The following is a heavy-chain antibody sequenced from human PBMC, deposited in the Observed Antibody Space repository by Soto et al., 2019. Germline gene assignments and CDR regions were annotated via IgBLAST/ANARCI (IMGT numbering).Heavy chain of an antibody. V-gene: IGHV3-21*01. J-gene: IGHJ4*02. Sequence: ESGGGLVKPGGSLRLSCAASGFTFSSYSMNWVRQAPGKGLEWVSSISSSSSYIYYADSVKGRFTISRDNAKNSLYLQMNSLRAEDTAVYYCARSLYCSGGSCYFDYWGQGTLVTVSS. D-gene: IGHD2-15*01. CDR3: ARSLYCSGGSCYFDY. CDR2: ISSSSSYI. CDR1: GFTFSSYS.